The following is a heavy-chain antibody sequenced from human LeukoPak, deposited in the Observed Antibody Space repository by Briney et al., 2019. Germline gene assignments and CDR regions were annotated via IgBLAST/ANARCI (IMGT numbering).Heavy chain of an antibody. CDR3: ARDAVTGYSSGWYKPFPFDY. V-gene: IGHV3-48*04. J-gene: IGHJ4*02. CDR1: GFTFSSYS. CDR2: ISSSSSTI. D-gene: IGHD6-19*01. Sequence: LPGGSLRLSCAASGFTFSSYSMNWVRQAPGKGLEWVSYISSSSSTIYYADSVKGRFTISRDNTKNSLYLQMNSLRVDDTAVYYCARDAVTGYSSGWYKPFPFDYWGQGSLVTVSS.